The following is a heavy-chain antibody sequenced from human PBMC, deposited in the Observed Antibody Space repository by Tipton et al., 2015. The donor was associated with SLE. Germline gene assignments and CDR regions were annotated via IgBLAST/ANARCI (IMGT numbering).Heavy chain of an antibody. V-gene: IGHV4-59*01. CDR1: GGSTSSYY. J-gene: IGHJ4*02. CDR3: ARGGTAKVNDY. D-gene: IGHD2-21*02. Sequence: TLSLTCTVSGGSTSSYYWSWIRQPPGKGLEWIGYIYYSGSTNYNPSLKSRVTISVDTSKNQFSLNLNSVTAADTAVYYCARGGTAKVNDYWGQGTLVTVSS. CDR2: IYYSGST.